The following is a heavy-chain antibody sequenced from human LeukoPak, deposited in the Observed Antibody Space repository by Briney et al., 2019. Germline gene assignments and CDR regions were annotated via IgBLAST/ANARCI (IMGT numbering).Heavy chain of an antibody. D-gene: IGHD2-15*01. Sequence: GGSLRLSCAASGFTISSHWMNWVRQAPGKGLEWVANIREDGTEIYYMDSVKGRFTISRDNAKNSLYLQMNSLRAEDTAVYYCARGVYSIDYWGQGTLVTVSS. J-gene: IGHJ4*02. CDR2: IREDGTEI. CDR3: ARGVYSIDY. V-gene: IGHV3-7*01. CDR1: GFTISSHW.